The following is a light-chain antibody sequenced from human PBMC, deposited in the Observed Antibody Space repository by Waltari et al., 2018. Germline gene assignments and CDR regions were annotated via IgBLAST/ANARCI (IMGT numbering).Light chain of an antibody. CDR3: QQGYRIPLA. CDR2: GAS. J-gene: IGKJ3*01. CDR1: QRINTY. Sequence: DIQMTQSPSSLSASVGDRVTIPCRASQRINTYLTWYQRKPGEAPKLLIYGASTLESGVPSRFSGSGSGTDFTLTISSLQPEDFATYYCQQGYRIPLAFGPGAKVEMK. V-gene: IGKV1-39*01.